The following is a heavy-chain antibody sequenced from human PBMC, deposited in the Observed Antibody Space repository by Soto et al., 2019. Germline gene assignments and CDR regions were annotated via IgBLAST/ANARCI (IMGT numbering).Heavy chain of an antibody. D-gene: IGHD6-19*01. Sequence: SLKVSCKASGGTFSSYAISWVRQAPGQGLEWMGGIIPIFGTANYAQKFQGRVTITTDESTSTAYMELSRLRSEDTAVYYCARGVLMAGTPEYFQHWGQGNLVTVSS. CDR1: GGTFSSYA. J-gene: IGHJ1*01. CDR2: IIPIFGTA. CDR3: ARGVLMAGTPEYFQH. V-gene: IGHV1-69*05.